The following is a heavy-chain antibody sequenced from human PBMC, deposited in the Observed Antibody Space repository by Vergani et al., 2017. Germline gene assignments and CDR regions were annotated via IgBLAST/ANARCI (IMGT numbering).Heavy chain of an antibody. Sequence: QVQLVESGGGVVQPGGSLRLSCAASGFSFSTYGMHWVRHAPGRGLEWVAFLRYDGSNEYYGDAVKGRFIISRDNSKNMLSLEMHSLRPEDTAVYYCANSYCSSLSCYAFYGMEVWGQGTTVTVSS. CDR3: ANSYCSSLSCYAFYGMEV. CDR1: GFSFSTYG. J-gene: IGHJ6*02. V-gene: IGHV3-30*02. CDR2: LRYDGSNE. D-gene: IGHD2-2*01.